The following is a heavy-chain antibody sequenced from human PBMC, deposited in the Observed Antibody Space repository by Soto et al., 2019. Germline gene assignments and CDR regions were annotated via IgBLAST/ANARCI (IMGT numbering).Heavy chain of an antibody. V-gene: IGHV3-74*01. CDR1: GFTFSSYW. CDR2: INSDGSST. D-gene: IGHD2-21*02. Sequence: EVQLVESGGGLVQPWGSLRLSCAASGFTFSSYWMHWVRQAPGKGLVWVSRINSDGSSTSYADSVKGRFTISRDNAKNTLYLQMNSLRAEDTAVYYCARPRPYCGGDCPDSWGQGTLVTVSS. CDR3: ARPRPYCGGDCPDS. J-gene: IGHJ4*02.